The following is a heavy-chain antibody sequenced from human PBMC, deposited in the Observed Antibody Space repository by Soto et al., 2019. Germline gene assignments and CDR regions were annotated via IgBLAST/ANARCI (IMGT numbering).Heavy chain of an antibody. CDR1: GFTFSTYA. J-gene: IGHJ4*02. CDR2: ISGSGGST. V-gene: IGHV3-23*01. Sequence: GGSLRLSCAASGFTFSTYAMSWVRQAPGKGLEWVSVISGSGGSTYYADSVKGRFTISRDNSKNTLYLQMNGLRAEDTAVYYCAKEVRAGPLDCWGQGTLVTVSS. CDR3: AKEVRAGPLDC. D-gene: IGHD6-19*01.